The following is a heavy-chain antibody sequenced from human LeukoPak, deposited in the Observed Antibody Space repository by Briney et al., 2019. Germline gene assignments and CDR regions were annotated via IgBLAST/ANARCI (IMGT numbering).Heavy chain of an antibody. J-gene: IGHJ6*02. Sequence: GESLRLSCAASAFTFSSYWMSWVRQAPGKGLEWVANIKQDGSEKYYVDSVKGRFTISRDNAKNSLYLQMNSLRAEDTAVYYCARVAGRHYYYGMDVWGQGTTVTVSS. CDR2: IKQDGSEK. D-gene: IGHD6-13*01. CDR1: AFTFSSYW. CDR3: ARVAGRHYYYGMDV. V-gene: IGHV3-7*02.